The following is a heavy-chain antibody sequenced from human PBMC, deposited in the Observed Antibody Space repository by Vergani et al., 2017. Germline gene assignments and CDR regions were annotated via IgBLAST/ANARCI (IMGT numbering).Heavy chain of an antibody. CDR1: GGSISSYY. Sequence: QVQLQESGPGLVKPSETLSLTCTVSGGSISSYYWSWIRQPPGKGLEWIGYIYYSGSTNYNPSLKSRDTITVDTSKNQFSLKLSSVTAADTAVYYCARGARYCSSASCPPAHWGQGTLVTVSS. CDR3: ARGARYCSSASCPPAH. J-gene: IGHJ4*02. V-gene: IGHV4-59*01. D-gene: IGHD2-2*01. CDR2: IYYSGST.